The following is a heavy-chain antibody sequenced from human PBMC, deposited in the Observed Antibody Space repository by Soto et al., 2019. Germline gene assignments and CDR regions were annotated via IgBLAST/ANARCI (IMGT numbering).Heavy chain of an antibody. V-gene: IGHV3-9*01. CDR2: ISWNSGSI. D-gene: IGHD1-26*01. CDR3: AKVFGSSSRVDDAFDI. Sequence: GGSLRLSCAASGFTFDDYAMHWVRQAPGKGLEWVSGISWNSGSIGYADSVKGRFTISRDNAKNSLYLQMNSLRAEDTALYYCAKVFGSSSRVDDAFDIWGQGTMVTVSS. CDR1: GFTFDDYA. J-gene: IGHJ3*02.